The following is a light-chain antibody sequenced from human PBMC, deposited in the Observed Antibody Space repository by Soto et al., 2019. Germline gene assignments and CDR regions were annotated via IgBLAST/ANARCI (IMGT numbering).Light chain of an antibody. CDR1: QSVSTY. CDR3: QQYINLWT. Sequence: EIVLTQSPATLSLSPGERATLSCRASQSVSTYLAWYQQKPGQAPRLLIYDTSNRATGIPGRFSGSGSGTEFTLTISSLQSEDFAVYYCQQYINLWTFGQGTKVDIK. J-gene: IGKJ1*01. V-gene: IGKV3-11*01. CDR2: DTS.